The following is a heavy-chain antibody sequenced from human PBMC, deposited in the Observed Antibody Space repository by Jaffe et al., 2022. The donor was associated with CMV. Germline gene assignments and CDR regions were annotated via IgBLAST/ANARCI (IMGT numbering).Heavy chain of an antibody. Sequence: EVQLVESGGGLIQPGGSLRLSCAASGFTVSSNYMSWVRQAPGKGLEWVSVIYSGGSTYYADSVKGRFTISRDNSKNTLYLQMNSLRAEDTAVYYCARETHSSGFGMYYYYGMDVWGQGTTVTVSS. J-gene: IGHJ6*02. CDR1: GFTVSSNY. V-gene: IGHV3-53*01. CDR3: ARETHSSGFGMYYYYGMDV. CDR2: IYSGGST. D-gene: IGHD3-22*01.